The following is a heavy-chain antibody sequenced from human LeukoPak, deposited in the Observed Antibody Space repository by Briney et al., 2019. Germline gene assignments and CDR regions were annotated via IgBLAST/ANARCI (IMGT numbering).Heavy chain of an antibody. CDR3: ARVRYCSGGSCPYNYYYGMDV. Sequence: GGSLRLSCAASGFTFSSYAMHWVRQAPGKGLEWVAVISYDGSNKYYAASVKGRFTISRDNSKNTLYLQMNSLRAEDTAVYYCARVRYCSGGSCPYNYYYGMDVWGQGTTVTVSS. V-gene: IGHV3-30*04. CDR1: GFTFSSYA. CDR2: ISYDGSNK. J-gene: IGHJ6*02. D-gene: IGHD2-15*01.